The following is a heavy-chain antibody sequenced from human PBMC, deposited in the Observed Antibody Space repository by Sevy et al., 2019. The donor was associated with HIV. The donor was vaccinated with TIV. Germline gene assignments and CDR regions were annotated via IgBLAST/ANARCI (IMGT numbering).Heavy chain of an antibody. CDR1: GGTFSSYA. D-gene: IGHD3-16*01. Sequence: ASVKVSCKASGGTFSSYAISWVRQAPGQGLEWMGGIIPIFGTANYAQTFQGRVTITADKSTSTAYMELSSLRSEDTAVHYCARGVISAGPHYFDYWGQGTLVTVSS. CDR2: IIPIFGTA. V-gene: IGHV1-69*06. J-gene: IGHJ4*02. CDR3: ARGVISAGPHYFDY.